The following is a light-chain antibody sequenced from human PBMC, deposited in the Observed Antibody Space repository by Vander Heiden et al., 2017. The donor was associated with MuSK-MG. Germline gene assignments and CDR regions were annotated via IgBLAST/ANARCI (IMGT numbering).Light chain of an antibody. CDR3: QQDDNLPIT. CDR2: DAS. J-gene: IGKJ4*01. CDR1: QDISNY. V-gene: IGKV1-33*01. Sequence: IQMIHPPSSLSASVGDRVTITCQASQDISNYLNWYQQKPGKAPKLLIYDASNLETGVPSRFSGSGSGTDFTFTISSLQPEDIATYYCQQDDNLPITFGGGTKVEIK.